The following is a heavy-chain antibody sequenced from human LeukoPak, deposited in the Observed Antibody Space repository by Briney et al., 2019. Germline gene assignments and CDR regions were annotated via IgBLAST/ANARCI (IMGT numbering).Heavy chain of an antibody. CDR3: AKDQRPTTVAAFDI. V-gene: IGHV3-30*02. Sequence: GGSLRLSCAASGFTFSSYGMHWVRQAPGKGLEWVAFIRYDGSNKYYADSVKGRFTISRDNSKNTLYLQMNSLRAEDTAVYYCAKDQRPTTVAAFDIWGQGTMVTVSS. CDR1: GFTFSSYG. CDR2: IRYDGSNK. J-gene: IGHJ3*02. D-gene: IGHD4-17*01.